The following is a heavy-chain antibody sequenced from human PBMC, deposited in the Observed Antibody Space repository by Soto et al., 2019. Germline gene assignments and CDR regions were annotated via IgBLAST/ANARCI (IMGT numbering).Heavy chain of an antibody. CDR1: GYIISGGYY. J-gene: IGHJ1*01. D-gene: IGHD6-19*01. Sequence: SATPSLTCTVSGYIISGGYYWGWIRQPPGKGLEWIGTIYHSGTTYYNPSLKSRVTISVDTSKNQFSLKLSFVTAADTAVYYCARDDWLVQYFQHWGQGTLVTVSS. V-gene: IGHV4-38-2*02. CDR3: ARDDWLVQYFQH. CDR2: IYHSGTT.